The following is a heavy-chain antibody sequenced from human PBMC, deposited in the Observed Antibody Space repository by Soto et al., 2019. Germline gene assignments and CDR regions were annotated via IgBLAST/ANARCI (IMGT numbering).Heavy chain of an antibody. J-gene: IGHJ4*02. CDR2: ISYDGSNK. V-gene: IGHV3-30*18. CDR3: AKGGELLWFGDLLTPFDY. CDR1: GFTFSSYG. Sequence: GGSLRLSCAASGFTFSSYGMHWVRQAPGKGLEWVAVISYDGSNKYYADSVKGRFTISRDNSKNTLYLQMNSLRAEDTAVYYCAKGGELLWFGDLLTPFDYWGQGTLGTVSS. D-gene: IGHD3-10*01.